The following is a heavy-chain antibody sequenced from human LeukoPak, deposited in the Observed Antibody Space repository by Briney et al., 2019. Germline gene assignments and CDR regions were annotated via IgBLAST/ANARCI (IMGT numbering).Heavy chain of an antibody. CDR2: ISSSSSYI. J-gene: IGHJ4*02. CDR3: AREDTVTAKFDY. Sequence: GGSLRLSCAASGFTFSSYSMNWVRQAPGKGLERGSSISSSSSYIYYADSVKGGFTIYRDNAKNSLYLQMNSLRAEDTAVYYCAREDTVTAKFDYWGQGTLVTVSS. V-gene: IGHV3-21*01. D-gene: IGHD4-17*01. CDR1: GFTFSSYS.